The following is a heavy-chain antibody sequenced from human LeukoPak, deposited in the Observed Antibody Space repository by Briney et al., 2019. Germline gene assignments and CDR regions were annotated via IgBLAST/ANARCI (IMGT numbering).Heavy chain of an antibody. CDR1: GDSISSSSYY. CDR3: ARYWGPYDNSGAYFDY. D-gene: IGHD3-22*01. Sequence: PSEPLSLTCTVSGDSISSSSYYWVWLRQPPGKGLEWIATIHYTGSTYYNPSLKSRVTISVDTSKNQFSLKLSSVTAADTAMYYCARYWGPYDNSGAYFDYWGQGTLVTVSS. V-gene: IGHV4-39*01. J-gene: IGHJ4*02. CDR2: IHYTGST.